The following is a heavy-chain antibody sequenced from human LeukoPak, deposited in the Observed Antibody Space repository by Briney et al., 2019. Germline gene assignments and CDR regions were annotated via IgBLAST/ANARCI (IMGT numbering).Heavy chain of an antibody. D-gene: IGHD1-26*01. Sequence: SETLSLTCTVSGGSISNYYWSWIRQPAGKGLEWIGRIYTTGSTNYNPSLKSRVTISVDTSKNQFSLKLSSVTAADTAVYYCARIGGSYYEYYFDYWGQGTLVTVSS. CDR3: ARIGGSYYEYYFDY. V-gene: IGHV4-4*07. CDR2: IYTTGST. J-gene: IGHJ4*02. CDR1: GGSISNYY.